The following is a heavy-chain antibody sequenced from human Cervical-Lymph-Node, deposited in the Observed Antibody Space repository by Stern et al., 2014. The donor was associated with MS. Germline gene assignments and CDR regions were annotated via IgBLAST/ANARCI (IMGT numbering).Heavy chain of an antibody. CDR1: GGTFSSYA. Sequence: QVKLVQSGAEVKKPGSSVKVSCKASGGTFSSYAISWGRQAPGQGLEWMGGIIPIFGPANSAQKFQGRVTITADESTSTAYMELSSLRSEDTAVYYCARDPGRAAAGDYNWFDPWGQGTLVTVSS. J-gene: IGHJ5*02. D-gene: IGHD6-13*01. CDR3: ARDPGRAAAGDYNWFDP. V-gene: IGHV1-69*01. CDR2: IIPIFGPA.